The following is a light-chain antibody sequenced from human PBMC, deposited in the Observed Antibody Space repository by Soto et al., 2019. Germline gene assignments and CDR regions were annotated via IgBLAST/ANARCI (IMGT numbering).Light chain of an antibody. CDR2: GAT. V-gene: IGKV1-39*01. CDR1: QSITIY. CDR3: QQSYSIPWT. Sequence: DIQMTQSPSSLSASVGDKVTITCRTSQSITIYLNWYHHKPGIAPKLLIYGATTLQSGVPSSFRGSGSGTDFTLNSSSIQPEDFGIYYCQQSYSIPWTFGQGTKVEIK. J-gene: IGKJ1*01.